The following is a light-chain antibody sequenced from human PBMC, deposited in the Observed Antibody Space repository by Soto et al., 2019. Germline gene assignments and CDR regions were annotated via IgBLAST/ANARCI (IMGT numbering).Light chain of an antibody. V-gene: IGKV1-5*01. CDR3: QRYNSYSRT. CDR1: QSISNW. Sequence: DIQRTQSPSTLSASVGDRVSITGRASQSISNWLAWYQQKPGKVPKLLIYDAYSLESGVPSRFSGSGSGTEFTLTISGLQPDDFATYYCQRYNSYSRTFGQGNKVDI. CDR2: DAY. J-gene: IGKJ1*01.